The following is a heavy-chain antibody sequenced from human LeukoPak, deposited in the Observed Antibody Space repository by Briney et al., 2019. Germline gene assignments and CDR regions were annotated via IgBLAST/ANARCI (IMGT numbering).Heavy chain of an antibody. Sequence: PGGSLRLSCTASGFTFGDFALSWVRQAPGKGLEWVGFIRSKAYGGTTEYAASVKGRFTISRDDSKSIASLQMNSLKTEDTAVYYCTRVPGGSYYRLDIWGQGTMVTVSS. J-gene: IGHJ3*02. CDR1: GFTFGDFA. V-gene: IGHV3-49*04. CDR2: IRSKAYGGTT. D-gene: IGHD1-26*01. CDR3: TRVPGGSYYRLDI.